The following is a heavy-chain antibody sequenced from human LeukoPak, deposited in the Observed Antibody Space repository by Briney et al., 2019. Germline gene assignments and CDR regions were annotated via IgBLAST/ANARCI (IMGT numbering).Heavy chain of an antibody. CDR2: INSGGDT. J-gene: IGHJ3*02. V-gene: IGHV3-66*01. D-gene: IGHD2-2*02. CDR1: GFTVSNNY. CDR3: ARVGPGVVVPAAIWGAFDI. Sequence: GGSLRLSCAASGFTVSNNYMHWVRQAPGKGLEWVSLINSGGDTHSADSVKGRFTISRDNAKNSLYLQMNSLRAEDTAVYYCARVGPGVVVPAAIWGAFDIWGQGTMVTVSS.